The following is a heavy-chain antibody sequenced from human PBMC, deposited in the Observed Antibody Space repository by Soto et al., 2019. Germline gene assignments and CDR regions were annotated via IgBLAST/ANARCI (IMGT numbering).Heavy chain of an antibody. D-gene: IGHD3-22*01. CDR3: ASSITMIVVVITTGAFDI. V-gene: IGHV1-69*06. CDR1: GGTFSSYA. Sequence: SVKVSCKASGGTFSSYAISWVRQAPGQGLEWMGGIIPIFGTANYAQKFQGRVTITADKSTSTAYMELSSLRSEDTAVYYCASSITMIVVVITTGAFDIWGQGTMVTVSS. CDR2: IIPIFGTA. J-gene: IGHJ3*02.